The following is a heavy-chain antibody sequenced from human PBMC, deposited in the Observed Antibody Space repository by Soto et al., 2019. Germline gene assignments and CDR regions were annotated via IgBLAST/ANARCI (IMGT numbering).Heavy chain of an antibody. J-gene: IGHJ3*01. D-gene: IGHD1-7*01. CDR3: AKCLQAYWNYDAHHV. CDR1: GFIFSTYS. V-gene: IGHV3-23*01. CDR2: ITASGGTT. Sequence: GGSLRLSCAASGFIFSTYSMTWVRQAPGKGLEWVAHITASGGTTYYADSVKGRFTISRDTSRSTLYLQMNSLRAEDSALYYCAKCLQAYWNYDAHHVWGQGTMVTVSS.